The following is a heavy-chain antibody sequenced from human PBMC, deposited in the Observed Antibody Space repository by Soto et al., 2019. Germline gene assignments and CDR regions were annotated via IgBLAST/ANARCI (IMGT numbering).Heavy chain of an antibody. CDR2: ISSSSSTI. CDR3: ARDSRSGWYLETPY. CDR1: GFTFSSYS. J-gene: IGHJ4*02. D-gene: IGHD6-19*01. Sequence: GGSLRLSCAASGFTFSSYSMNWVRQAPGKGLEWVSYISSSSSTIYYADSVKGRFTISRDNAKNSLYLQMNSLRDEDTAVYYCARDSRSGWYLETPYWGQGTLVTVSS. V-gene: IGHV3-48*02.